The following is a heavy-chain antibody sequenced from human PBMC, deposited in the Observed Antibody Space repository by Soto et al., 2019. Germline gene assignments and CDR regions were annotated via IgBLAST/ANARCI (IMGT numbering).Heavy chain of an antibody. Sequence: ASVKVSCTASGGTFSSYASSWVRQAPGQGLEWMGIINPSGGSTSYAQKFQGRVTMTRDTSTSTVYMELSSLRSEDTAVYYCAAAPAATMTFDYWGQGTLVTVSS. CDR3: AAAPAATMTFDY. J-gene: IGHJ4*02. D-gene: IGHD5-12*01. CDR2: INPSGGST. CDR1: GGTFSSYA. V-gene: IGHV1-46*01.